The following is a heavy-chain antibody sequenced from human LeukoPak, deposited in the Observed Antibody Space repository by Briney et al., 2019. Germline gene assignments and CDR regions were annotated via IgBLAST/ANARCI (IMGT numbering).Heavy chain of an antibody. CDR3: AKVLLRLGELSPFDY. D-gene: IGHD3-16*02. CDR2: ISYDGSNK. Sequence: GGSLRLSCAASGFTFSSYGMHWVRQAPGKGLEWVAVISYDGSNKYYADSVKGRFTISRDNSKNTLYLQMNSLRAEDTAVYYCAKVLLRLGELSPFDYWSQGTLVTVSS. V-gene: IGHV3-30*18. J-gene: IGHJ4*02. CDR1: GFTFSSYG.